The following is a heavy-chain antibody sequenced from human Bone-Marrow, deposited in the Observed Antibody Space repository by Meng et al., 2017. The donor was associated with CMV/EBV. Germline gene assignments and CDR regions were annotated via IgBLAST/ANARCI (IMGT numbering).Heavy chain of an antibody. J-gene: IGHJ6*01. CDR2: INPNSGGT. CDR3: ARDKLSGMDV. CDR1: GYTFTSYG. Sequence: ASVKVSCKASGYTFTSYGISWVRQAPGQGLEWMGWINPNSGGTNYAQKFQGRVTMTRDTSISTAYMELSRLRSDDTAVYYCARDKLSGMDVWGQGTTVTGSS. V-gene: IGHV1-2*02. D-gene: IGHD1-26*01.